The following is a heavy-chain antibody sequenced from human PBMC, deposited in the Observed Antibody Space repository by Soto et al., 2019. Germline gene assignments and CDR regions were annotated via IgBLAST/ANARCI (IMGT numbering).Heavy chain of an antibody. J-gene: IGHJ6*02. CDR1: VDSVSSNSAA. V-gene: IGHV6-1*01. CDR2: TYYRSKWYN. CDR3: AREVKTGPMLTGMDV. Sequence: SQTLSLTCAISVDSVSSNSAAWNLISQSPSRGLEWLGRTYYRSKWYNDYAVSVKSRITINPDTSKNQFSLQLNSVNPEDTAVYYCAREVKTGPMLTGMDVWGQGTTVTVSS. D-gene: IGHD1-7*01.